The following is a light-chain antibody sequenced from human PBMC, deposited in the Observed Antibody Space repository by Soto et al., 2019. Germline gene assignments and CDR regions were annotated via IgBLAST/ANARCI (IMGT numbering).Light chain of an antibody. CDR3: LQYDSAPRL. CDR2: DAS. Sequence: DIQMTQSPSSLSASVGDRVTITCQASHHISDYLNWYQQRPGKAPKLLIYDASNLQTGVPIRFRGSGSGTHFSLTISSLQPEDAATYYCLQYDSAPRLFGGGTNVEI. J-gene: IGKJ4*01. V-gene: IGKV1-33*01. CDR1: HHISDY.